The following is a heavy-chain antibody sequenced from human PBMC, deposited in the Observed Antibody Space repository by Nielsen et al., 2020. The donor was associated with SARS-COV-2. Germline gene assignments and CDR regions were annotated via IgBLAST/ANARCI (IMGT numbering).Heavy chain of an antibody. CDR2: IIPIFGTA. D-gene: IGHD3-3*01. CDR1: GGTFSSYA. Sequence: SVNVSCKASGGTFSSYAISWVRQAPGQGLEWMGGIIPIFGTANYAQKFQGRVTITADESTSTAYMELSSLRSEDTAVYYCASAIGYYDFWSGYHRYAFDIWGQGTMVTVSS. J-gene: IGHJ3*02. CDR3: ASAIGYYDFWSGYHRYAFDI. V-gene: IGHV1-69*13.